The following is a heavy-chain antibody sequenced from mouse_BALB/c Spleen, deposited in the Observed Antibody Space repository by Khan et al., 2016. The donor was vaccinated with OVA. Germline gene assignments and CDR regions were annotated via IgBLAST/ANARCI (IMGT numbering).Heavy chain of an antibody. CDR1: GFNIKDYC. CDR3: DRSGNGKNGFVY. Sequence: IQLVQSGAELVRPGALVKLSCKASGFNIKDYCLVWMKQRPDQGLEWIGWIDPENGNSIYDPKFLGKASITADTSSNTAYLQLSSLTSEDSAVYYCDRSGNGKNGFVYWGQGTLVTVSA. CDR2: IDPENGNS. V-gene: IGHV14-1*02. J-gene: IGHJ3*01.